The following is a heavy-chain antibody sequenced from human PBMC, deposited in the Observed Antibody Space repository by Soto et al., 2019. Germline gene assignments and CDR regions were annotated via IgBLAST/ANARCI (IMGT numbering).Heavy chain of an antibody. CDR2: IIPIFGTA. CDR3: ARDNSYGYATWFDP. V-gene: IGHV1-69*13. D-gene: IGHD5-18*01. CDR1: GGTFSSYA. Sequence: SVKVSCKASGGTFSSYAISWVRQAPGQGLEWMGGIIPIFGTANYAQKFQGRVTITADESTSTAYMELSSLRSEDTAVYYCARDNSYGYATWFDPWGQGTLVTVSS. J-gene: IGHJ5*02.